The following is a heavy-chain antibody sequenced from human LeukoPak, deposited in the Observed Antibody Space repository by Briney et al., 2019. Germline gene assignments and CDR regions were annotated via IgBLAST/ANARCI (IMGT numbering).Heavy chain of an antibody. Sequence: SETLSLTCTVSGGSISTSAYHWGWTRQSPGKGLEWIGTIDHTVSTYYNPSLKSRVTISVDTSKNQFSLRMNSVTAADTAVYYCARGGGKYSSSAFDYWGQGTLVTVSS. CDR2: IDHTVST. D-gene: IGHD6-6*01. CDR3: ARGGGKYSSSAFDY. J-gene: IGHJ4*02. V-gene: IGHV4-39*02. CDR1: GGSISTSAYH.